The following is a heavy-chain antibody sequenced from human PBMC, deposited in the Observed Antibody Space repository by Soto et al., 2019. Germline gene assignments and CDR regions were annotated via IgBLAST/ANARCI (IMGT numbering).Heavy chain of an antibody. D-gene: IGHD3-10*01. CDR3: AHRVLRMVFGFVMRTAIYFDF. CDR1: GFSLTTSGVG. V-gene: IGHV2-5*02. CDR2: IYWDDDK. J-gene: IGHJ4*02. Sequence: QITLNESGPTLVKPRQTLTLTCTFSGFSLTTSGVGVGWIRQSPGKAPEWLALIYWDDDKRYSPSLKSRLTTTNDTSKHQLVLTMAALDPADTATYYCAHRVLRMVFGFVMRTAIYFDFWAQGAPVAV.